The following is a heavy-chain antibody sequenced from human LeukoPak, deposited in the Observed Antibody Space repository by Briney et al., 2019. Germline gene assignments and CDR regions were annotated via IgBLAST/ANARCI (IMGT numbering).Heavy chain of an antibody. J-gene: IGHJ4*02. CDR1: GFSFSNYS. D-gene: IGHD4-17*01. CDR3: ARDRGTFTVTTDYFDY. Sequence: GGSLRLSCAASGFSFSNYSMNWVRQAPGKGLEWASYISSSSSTIYYADSVKGRFTISRDNAKNSLYLQMNSLRDEDTAVYYCARDRGTFTVTTDYFDYWGQGTLVTVSS. CDR2: ISSSSSTI. V-gene: IGHV3-48*02.